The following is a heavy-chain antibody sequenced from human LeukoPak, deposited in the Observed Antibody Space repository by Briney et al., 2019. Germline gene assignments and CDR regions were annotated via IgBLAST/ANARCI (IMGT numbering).Heavy chain of an antibody. Sequence: NSSETLSLTCTVSGGSISSGSYYWSWIRQPAGKGLEWIGRIYTSGSTNYNPSLKSRVTISVDTSKNQFSLKLSSVTAADTAVYYCARRILPNYYGSGSYSYWGQGTLVTVSS. CDR3: ARRILPNYYGSGSYSY. V-gene: IGHV4-61*02. CDR1: GGSISSGSYY. CDR2: IYTSGST. J-gene: IGHJ4*02. D-gene: IGHD3-10*01.